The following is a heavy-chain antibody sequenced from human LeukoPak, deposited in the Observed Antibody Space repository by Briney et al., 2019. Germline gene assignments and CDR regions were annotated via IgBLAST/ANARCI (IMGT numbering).Heavy chain of an antibody. D-gene: IGHD3-10*01. CDR3: ARDPSGRASHLDY. V-gene: IGHV3-48*03. CDR1: GFTFSSYE. CDR2: ISNGGSTT. J-gene: IGHJ4*02. Sequence: GGSLRLSCAASGFTFSSYEMNWFRQAPGKGLEWVAYISNGGSTTYYADSVRGRFTISRDNAKNSMYLQMNSLRDEDMAVYYCARDPSGRASHLDYWGRGTLVTVSS.